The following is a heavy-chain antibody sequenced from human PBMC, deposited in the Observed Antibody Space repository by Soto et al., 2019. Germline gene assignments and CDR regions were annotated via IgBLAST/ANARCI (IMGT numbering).Heavy chain of an antibody. CDR2: ISYDGSNK. Sequence: SLRLSCAASGFTFSSYGMHWVRQAPGKGLEWVAVISYDGSNKYYADSVKGRFTISRDNSKNTLYLQMNSLRAEDTAVYYCARDLAYCGGDCGNYYYYYGMDVWGQGTTVTVSS. D-gene: IGHD2-21*02. J-gene: IGHJ6*02. CDR3: ARDLAYCGGDCGNYYYYYGMDV. CDR1: GFTFSSYG. V-gene: IGHV3-30*03.